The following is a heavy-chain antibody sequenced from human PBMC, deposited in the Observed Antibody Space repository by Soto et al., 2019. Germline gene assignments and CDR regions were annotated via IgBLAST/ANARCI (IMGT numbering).Heavy chain of an antibody. V-gene: IGHV3-23*01. Sequence: GGSLRLSCAASGFTFSSYAMSWVRQAPGKGLEWVSAISGSGGSTYYADSVKGRFTISRDNSKNTLYLQMNSLRAEDTAVYYCAKVLLRGYSGYDYGYFDYWGQGTLVTVSS. CDR3: AKVLLRGYSGYDYGYFDY. J-gene: IGHJ4*02. CDR2: ISGSGGST. D-gene: IGHD5-12*01. CDR1: GFTFSSYA.